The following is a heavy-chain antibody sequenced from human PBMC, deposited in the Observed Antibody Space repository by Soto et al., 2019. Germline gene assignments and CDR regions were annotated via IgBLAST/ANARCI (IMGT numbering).Heavy chain of an antibody. J-gene: IGHJ6*03. D-gene: IGHD4-17*01. V-gene: IGHV4-59*01. Sequence: SETLSLTCTVSGGSISSYYWSWIRQPPGKGLEWIGYIYYSGSTNYNPSLKSRVTISVDTSKNQFSLKLSSVTAADTAVYYCARGPTVTPYYYCMDVRGKGTTVTVSS. CDR2: IYYSGST. CDR1: GGSISSYY. CDR3: ARGPTVTPYYYCMDV.